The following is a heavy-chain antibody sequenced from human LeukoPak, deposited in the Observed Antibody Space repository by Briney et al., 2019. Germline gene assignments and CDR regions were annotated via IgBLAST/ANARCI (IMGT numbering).Heavy chain of an antibody. D-gene: IGHD2-15*01. Sequence: SETLSLTCTVSGGSISSYYWSWIRQPPGKGLEWIGYIYYSGSTNYNPSLKSRVTISVDTSKNQFSLKLSSVTAADTAVYYCARTPSVMLLGGRYFDYWGQGTLVTVSS. CDR3: ARTPSVMLLGGRYFDY. J-gene: IGHJ4*02. CDR1: GGSISSYY. V-gene: IGHV4-59*01. CDR2: IYYSGST.